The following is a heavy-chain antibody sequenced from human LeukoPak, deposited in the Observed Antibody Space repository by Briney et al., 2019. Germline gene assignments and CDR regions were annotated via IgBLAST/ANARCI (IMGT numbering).Heavy chain of an antibody. D-gene: IGHD1-20*01. Sequence: GGSLRLSCVASGFTFRNYGMHWVRQAPGKGLEWVAVIWYDGSKTYYADSVKGRFTISRDTSKNTLYLQMNSLRAEDTAVYYCARDDNFEPLHWGQGTLVTVSS. CDR3: ARDDNFEPLH. J-gene: IGHJ1*01. V-gene: IGHV3-33*01. CDR1: GFTFRNYG. CDR2: IWYDGSKT.